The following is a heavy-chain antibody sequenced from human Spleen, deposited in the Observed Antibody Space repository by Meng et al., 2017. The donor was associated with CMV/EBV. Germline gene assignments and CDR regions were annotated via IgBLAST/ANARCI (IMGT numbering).Heavy chain of an antibody. V-gene: IGHV4-34*01. Sequence: SETLSLTCVVYGGSFSNYYWNWIRQPPGKGLEWIGEINHSGSTNYNPSLKSRVTISVDTSKNQFSLKLSSVTAADTAVYYCARRPLGSRAHLDYWGQGTLVTVSS. CDR3: ARRPLGSRAHLDY. J-gene: IGHJ4*02. D-gene: IGHD1-14*01. CDR2: INHSGST. CDR1: GGSFSNYY.